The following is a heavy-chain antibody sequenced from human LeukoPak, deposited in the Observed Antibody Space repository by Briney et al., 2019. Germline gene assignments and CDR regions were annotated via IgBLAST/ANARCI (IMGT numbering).Heavy chain of an antibody. CDR2: INTDGSST. J-gene: IGHJ4*02. V-gene: IGHV3-74*01. CDR1: RFTFGSYW. CDR3: ASRTRVY. Sequence: GGSLRLSCAASRFTFGSYWMHWVRQAPGKGLVWVSRINTDGSSTTYADSVKGRFTISRDNAKNTLYPQMNSLRAEDTAVYYCASRTRVYWGQGTLVTVSS.